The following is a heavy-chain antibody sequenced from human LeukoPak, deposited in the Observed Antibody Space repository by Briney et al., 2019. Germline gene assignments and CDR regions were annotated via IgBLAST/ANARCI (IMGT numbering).Heavy chain of an antibody. CDR2: IIPIFGTA. CDR3: ARGRLGVVIRHYWFDP. J-gene: IGHJ5*02. CDR1: GGSFSTYT. V-gene: IGHV1-69*05. Sequence: ASVKVSCKASGGSFSTYTISWVRQAPGQGLEWMGEIIPIFGTANYAQKPQGRVIMTTDTSTSTAYMELRSLRSDDTAVYYCARGRLGVVIRHYWFDPWGQGTLVTVSS. D-gene: IGHD3-3*01.